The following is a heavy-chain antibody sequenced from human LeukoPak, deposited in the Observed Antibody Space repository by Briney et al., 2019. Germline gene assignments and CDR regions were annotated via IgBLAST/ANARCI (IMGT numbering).Heavy chain of an antibody. D-gene: IGHD6-13*01. V-gene: IGHV4-39*07. CDR1: GGSISSSDYY. CDR2: IYYSGST. J-gene: IGHJ4*02. Sequence: SETLSLTCTVSGGSISSSDYYWGWIRQPPGKGLEWIGSIYYSGSTYYNPSLKSRVTISVDMSKNQFSLRLSSVTAADTAVYYCARVGTSSWYARSSPFDYWGQGTLVTVSS. CDR3: ARVGTSSWYARSSPFDY.